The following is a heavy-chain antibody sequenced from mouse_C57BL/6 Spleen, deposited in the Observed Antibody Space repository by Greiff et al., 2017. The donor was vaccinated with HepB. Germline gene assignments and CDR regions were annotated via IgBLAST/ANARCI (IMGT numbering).Heavy chain of an antibody. CDR1: GFTFSDYG. D-gene: IGHD2-3*01. J-gene: IGHJ4*01. V-gene: IGHV5-17*01. Sequence: EVHLVESGGGLVKPGGSLKLSCAASGFTFSDYGMHWVRQAPEKGLEWVAYISSGSSTIYYADTVKGRFTISRDNAKNTLFLQMTSLRSEDTAMYYCARPRLLGAMDYWGQGTSGTVSS. CDR2: ISSGSSTI. CDR3: ARPRLLGAMDY.